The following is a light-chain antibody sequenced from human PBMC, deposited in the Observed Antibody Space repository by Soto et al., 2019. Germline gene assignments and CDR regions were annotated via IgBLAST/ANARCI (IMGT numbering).Light chain of an antibody. CDR3: CSHAGSYRV. CDR1: SSDVGGYNY. J-gene: IGLJ3*02. CDR2: DVS. V-gene: IGLV2-11*01. Sequence: QSALTQPRSVSGSPGQSVTISCTGTSSDVGGYNYVSWYQQHPGKAPKLMIYDVSKRPSGVPDRFSGSKSGNTASLTISGRQAEDEADYYCCSHAGSYRVFGGGTKLTVL.